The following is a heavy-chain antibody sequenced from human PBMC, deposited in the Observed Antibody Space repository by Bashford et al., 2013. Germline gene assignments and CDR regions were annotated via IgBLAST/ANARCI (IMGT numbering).Heavy chain of an antibody. CDR2: ISAYNGNT. CDR3: ARDVFRYYDSSGLDFDY. V-gene: IGHV1-18*01. CDR1: GYTFTSYG. J-gene: IGHJ4*02. D-gene: IGHD3-22*01. Sequence: ASVKVSCKASGYTFTSYGISWVRQAPGQGLEWMGWISAYNGNTNYAQKLQGRVTMTTDTSTSTAYMELRSLRSDDTAVYYCARDVFRYYDSSGLDFDYWGQGTLVTVSS.